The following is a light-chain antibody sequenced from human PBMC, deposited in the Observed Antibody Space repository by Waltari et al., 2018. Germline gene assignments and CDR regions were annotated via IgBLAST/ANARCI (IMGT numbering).Light chain of an antibody. J-gene: IGLJ2*01. V-gene: IGLV3-25*03. CDR3: QATDSSGSYRV. CDR1: ALPKHY. Sequence: SYELTQPPSVSVSPGQTARITCSGDALPKHYAYWFQQKPGQAPVLVICKDSERPSGFPERFSGSSSGKTVTLNISGVQAEDEADYYCQATDSSGSYRVFGGGTKLTVL. CDR2: KDS.